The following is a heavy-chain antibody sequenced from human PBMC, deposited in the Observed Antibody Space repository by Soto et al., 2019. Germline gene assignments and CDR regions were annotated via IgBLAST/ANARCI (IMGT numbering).Heavy chain of an antibody. CDR2: INPNTGGT. J-gene: IGHJ5*02. CDR1: GYTFTDYY. V-gene: IGHV1-2*04. CDR3: AKSDRTTYHYDSSGYSRGNWFDP. D-gene: IGHD3-22*01. Sequence: ASVTVSCTASGYTFTDYYMHWVRQAPGQGLEWMGWINPNTGGTNYAQKFQRWVTMTRDTSISTAYMELSRLTSDDTAVYYCAKSDRTTYHYDSSGYSRGNWFDPWGQGTLVTVSS.